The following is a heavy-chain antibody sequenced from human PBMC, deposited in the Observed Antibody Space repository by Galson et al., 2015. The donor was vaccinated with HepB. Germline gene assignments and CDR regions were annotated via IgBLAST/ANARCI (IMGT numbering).Heavy chain of an antibody. CDR3: ARDRGGDFITARPSDAFDI. Sequence: SLRLSCAESGFMFSSNGMHWVRQAPGTGLEWVEVIRYDGNNNYYVDSVKGRFTISRDNSKNTLYLQMNSLRAEDTAVHYCARDRGGDFITARPSDAFDIWGQGTMVTVSS. CDR2: IRYDGNNN. D-gene: IGHD6-6*01. J-gene: IGHJ3*02. V-gene: IGHV3-33*01. CDR1: GFMFSSNG.